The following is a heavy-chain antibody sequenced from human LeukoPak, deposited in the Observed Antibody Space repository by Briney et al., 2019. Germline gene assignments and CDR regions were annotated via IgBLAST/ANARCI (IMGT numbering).Heavy chain of an antibody. D-gene: IGHD6-13*01. J-gene: IGHJ3*02. V-gene: IGHV4-59*08. CDR1: GGFISSYY. CDR2: IYYSGST. Sequence: SETLSLTCTVSGGFISSYYWSWIRQPPGKGLEWIGYIYYSGSTNYNPSLKSRVTISVDTSKNQFSLKLSSVTAADTAVYYCARRDTSSWYKDDAFDIWGQGTMVTVSS. CDR3: ARRDTSSWYKDDAFDI.